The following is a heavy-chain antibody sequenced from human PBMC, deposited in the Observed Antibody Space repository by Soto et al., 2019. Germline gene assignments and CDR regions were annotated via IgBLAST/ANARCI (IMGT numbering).Heavy chain of an antibody. D-gene: IGHD4-17*01. J-gene: IGHJ6*02. V-gene: IGHV1-69*12. CDR3: ATADDYGDYGAYYYGMDV. CDR1: GGTFSSYA. Sequence: QVQLVQSGAEVKKPGSSVKVSCKASGGTFSSYAISWVRQAPGQGLEWMGGIIPIFGTPNYAQKFQGRVTITADESTSTAYMELSSLRSEDTAVYYCATADDYGDYGAYYYGMDVWGQGTTVTVSS. CDR2: IIPIFGTP.